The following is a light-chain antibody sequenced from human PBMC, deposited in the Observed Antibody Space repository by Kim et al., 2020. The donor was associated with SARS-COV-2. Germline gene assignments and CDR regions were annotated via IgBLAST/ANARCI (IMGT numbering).Light chain of an antibody. CDR1: NIGSKS. Sequence: APGKTARITCGGNNIGSKSVFWYHQKAGQAPVLVVYNDRDRPSGIPERFSGSNSGNTATLTISGVEAGDEADYFCQVWDSGSNHVVFGGGTQLTVL. CDR2: NDR. J-gene: IGLJ2*01. CDR3: QVWDSGSNHVV. V-gene: IGLV3-21*03.